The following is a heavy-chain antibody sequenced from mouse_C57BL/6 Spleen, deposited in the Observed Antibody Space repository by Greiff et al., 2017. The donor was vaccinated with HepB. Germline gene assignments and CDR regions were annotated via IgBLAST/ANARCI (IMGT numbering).Heavy chain of an antibody. CDR3: ARKDRSNYMAWFAY. J-gene: IGHJ3*01. CDR1: GFTFSDYG. V-gene: IGHV5-17*01. CDR2: ISSGSSTI. Sequence: EVHLVESGGGLVKPGGSLKLSCAASGFTFSDYGMHWVRQAPEKGLEWVAYISSGSSTIYYADTVKGRFTISRDNATNTLFLQMTSLRSEDTAMYYCARKDRSNYMAWFAYCGQGTLVTDSA. D-gene: IGHD2-5*01.